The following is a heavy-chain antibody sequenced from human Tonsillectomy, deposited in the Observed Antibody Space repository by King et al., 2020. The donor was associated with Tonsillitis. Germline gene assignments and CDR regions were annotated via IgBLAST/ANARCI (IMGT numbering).Heavy chain of an antibody. V-gene: IGHV3-30*04. CDR1: GFSISSYA. J-gene: IGHJ3*02. Sequence: VQLVESGGGVVQPGRSLRLSCAASGFSISSYAMHWVRQAPGKGLEWVAVISYVGSNKFYADSVQGRFTISRDNSKNTLYLQMNSLRAEDTAVYYCARGGIAVAAFDTFDIWGQGTMVTVSS. CDR2: ISYVGSNK. CDR3: ARGGIAVAAFDTFDI. D-gene: IGHD6-19*01.